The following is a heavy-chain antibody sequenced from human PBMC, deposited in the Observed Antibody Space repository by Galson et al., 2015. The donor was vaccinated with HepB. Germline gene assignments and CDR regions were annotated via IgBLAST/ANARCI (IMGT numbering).Heavy chain of an antibody. CDR2: IYYSGST. Sequence: TLSLTCTVSGGSIGRGDYYWSWIRQPPGKGLEWIAYIYYSGSTYYNPSLKSRVTISVDTSKNPVSLNLSSVTAADTAANYCARWAVVVPRLAFDFWGQGTMVTVSS. J-gene: IGHJ3*01. D-gene: IGHD2-2*01. CDR3: ARWAVVVPRLAFDF. V-gene: IGHV4-30-4*01. CDR1: GGSIGRGDYY.